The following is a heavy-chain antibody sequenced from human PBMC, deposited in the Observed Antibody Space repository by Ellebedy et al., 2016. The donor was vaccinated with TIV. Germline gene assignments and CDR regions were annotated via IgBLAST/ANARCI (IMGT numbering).Heavy chain of an antibody. J-gene: IGHJ4*01. Sequence: ASVKVSCKASGYTFTSYDINWVRQATGQGLEWMGWINPNSGGTNYAQKFQGRVTMTRDTSISTAYLQWNSLKASDTAMYYCARQPDYYFDYWGQGTLVTVSS. V-gene: IGHV1-2*02. D-gene: IGHD1-14*01. CDR3: ARQPDYYFDY. CDR2: INPNSGGT. CDR1: GYTFTSYD.